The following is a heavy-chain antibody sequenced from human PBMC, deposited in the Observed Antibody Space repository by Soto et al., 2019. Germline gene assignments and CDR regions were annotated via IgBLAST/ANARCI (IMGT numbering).Heavy chain of an antibody. J-gene: IGHJ5*02. Sequence: QVQLQESGPGLVKPSQTLSLTCTVSGGSISSGGYYWNWIRQHPGKGLEWIGYIYYIGSTYYNPSLXSXVTISLDTSKTQFSLKLSSVTAAATAVYYCARSVFPWGQGTLVTVSS. CDR1: GGSISSGGYY. CDR2: IYYIGST. V-gene: IGHV4-31*03. CDR3: ARSVFP.